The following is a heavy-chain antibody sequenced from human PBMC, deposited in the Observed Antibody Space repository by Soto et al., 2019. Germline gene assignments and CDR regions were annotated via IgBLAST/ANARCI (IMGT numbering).Heavy chain of an antibody. CDR1: GFTFSSYE. Sequence: GGSLRLSCAASGFTFSSYEMNWVRQAPGKGLEWVSYISSSGSTIYYADSVKGRFTISRDNAKNSLYLQMNSLRAEDTAVYYCARDLRIAAKNHKDDYWGQGTLVTVSS. CDR2: ISSSGSTI. V-gene: IGHV3-48*03. CDR3: ARDLRIAAKNHKDDY. J-gene: IGHJ4*02. D-gene: IGHD6-13*01.